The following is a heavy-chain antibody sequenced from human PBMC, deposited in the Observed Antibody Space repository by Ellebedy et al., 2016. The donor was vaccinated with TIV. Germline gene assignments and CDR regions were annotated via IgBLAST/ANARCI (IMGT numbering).Heavy chain of an antibody. V-gene: IGHV1-46*04. CDR2: INPSGGST. CDR3: ARVVWQQPVSYAFDF. J-gene: IGHJ3*01. CDR1: GYTFTSYY. D-gene: IGHD6-13*01. Sequence: AASVKVSCKASGYTFTSYYMHWVRQAPGQGLEWMGIINPSGGSTSYAQKLQGRVTMTRDTSTSTVYMELSSLRSEDTAVYYCARVVWQQPVSYAFDFWGQGTMVTVSS.